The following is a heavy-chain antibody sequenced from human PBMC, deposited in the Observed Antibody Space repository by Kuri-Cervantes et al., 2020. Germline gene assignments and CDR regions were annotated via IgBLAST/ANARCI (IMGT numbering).Heavy chain of an antibody. V-gene: IGHV4-59*01. CDR2: IYYSGST. Sequence: SETLSLTCTVSGGSISSYYWSWIRQPPGKGLEWIGYIYYSGSTNYNPSLKSRVTISVDTSKNQFSLKLSSMTAADTAVYYCARDLNPWGQGTLVTVSS. J-gene: IGHJ5*02. CDR1: GGSISSYY. CDR3: ARDLNP.